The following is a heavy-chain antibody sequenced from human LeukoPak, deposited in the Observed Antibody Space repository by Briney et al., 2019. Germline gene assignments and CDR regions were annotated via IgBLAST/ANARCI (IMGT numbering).Heavy chain of an antibody. CDR3: ARPPVPAAIGHGFDP. J-gene: IGHJ5*02. V-gene: IGHV1-69*13. CDR1: GGTFSSYA. Sequence: GASVKVSCKASGGTFSSYAISWVRQAPGQGLEWMGGIIPIFGTANYAQKFQGRVTITADESTSTAYMELSSLRSEDTAVYYCARPPVPAAIGHGFDPWGQGTLVTVSS. D-gene: IGHD2-2*02. CDR2: IIPIFGTA.